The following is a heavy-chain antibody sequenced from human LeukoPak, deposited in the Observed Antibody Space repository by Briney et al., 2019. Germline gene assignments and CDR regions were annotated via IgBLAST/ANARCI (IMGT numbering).Heavy chain of an antibody. V-gene: IGHV3-30*04. CDR1: GFTFSSYA. CDR3: AKAHCSSTSCSRADN. CDR2: ISYDGSNK. D-gene: IGHD2-2*01. Sequence: PGGSLRLSCAASGFTFSSYAMHWVRQAPGKGLEWVAVISYDGSNKYYADSVKGRLTISRDNSKNTLYLQMNSLRAEDTAVYYCAKAHCSSTSCSRADNWGQGTLVTVSS. J-gene: IGHJ4*02.